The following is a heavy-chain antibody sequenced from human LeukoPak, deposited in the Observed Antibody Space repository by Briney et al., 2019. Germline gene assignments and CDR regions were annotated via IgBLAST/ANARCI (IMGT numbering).Heavy chain of an antibody. CDR3: ARPKRHPAARIYLN. J-gene: IGHJ4*02. D-gene: IGHD2-15*01. CDR2: INHSGST. V-gene: IGHV4-34*01. Sequence: KASETLSLTCAVYGGSFSGYYWSWIRQPPGRGLEWIGEINHSGSTNYNPSLKSRVTISVDTSKNQFSLKLSSVTAADTAVYYCARPKRHPAARIYLNWGQGTLVTVSS. CDR1: GGSFSGYY.